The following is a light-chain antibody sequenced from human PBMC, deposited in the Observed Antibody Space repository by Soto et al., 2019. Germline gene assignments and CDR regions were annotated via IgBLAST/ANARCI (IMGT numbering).Light chain of an antibody. Sequence: DIQVTQSPSSLSPSVGDRVTITCRASQSISNYLNWYQQKPGKAPKILIYSASNLQSGVPSRFSGSGSGTDFTLTISSLQLEDVGTYYCQQSYSTPYTFGPGTKLEIK. J-gene: IGKJ2*01. CDR2: SAS. CDR1: QSISNY. CDR3: QQSYSTPYT. V-gene: IGKV1-39*01.